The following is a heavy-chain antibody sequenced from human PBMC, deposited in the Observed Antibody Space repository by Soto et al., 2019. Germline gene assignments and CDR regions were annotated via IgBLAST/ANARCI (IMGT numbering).Heavy chain of an antibody. CDR1: GYTFKSYA. CDR3: ARSVVVGGVFTFHY. V-gene: IGHV1-3*01. D-gene: IGHD3-10*01. CDR2: INAGNGNT. J-gene: IGHJ4*02. Sequence: ASVKVSCKASGYTFKSYAIHWVRQAPGQRLEWMGWINAGNGNTKYSQKFQGRVTITRDTSATTAYMELSSLRSEDTAVYYCARSVVVGGVFTFHYWGKGPLVPVS.